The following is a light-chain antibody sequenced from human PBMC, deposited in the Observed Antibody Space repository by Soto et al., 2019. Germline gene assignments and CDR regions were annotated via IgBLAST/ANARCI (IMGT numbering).Light chain of an antibody. V-gene: IGLV2-14*03. CDR1: SSDFGGYNY. J-gene: IGLJ1*01. CDR3: CSYTSDNSLV. Sequence: QSALTQPASVSGSPGQSITISCTGSSSDFGGYNYVSWYQQHPGRAPKVLIYDVSYRPAGVSDRFSGSRSGNTASLTISGLHSEDEADYYCCSYTSDNSLVFGTGTKVTVL. CDR2: DVS.